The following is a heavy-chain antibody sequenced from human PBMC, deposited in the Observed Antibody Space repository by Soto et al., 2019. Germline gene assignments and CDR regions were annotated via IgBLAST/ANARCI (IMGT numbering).Heavy chain of an antibody. CDR2: IFYLGSS. CDR3: ARHSLALRKNNWFDP. Sequence: PSEAMCLTWAVYVGSFSGFYGGWLRQPPGKVLEWIGSIFYLGSSYYNPSLKSRVTMSVDTSKNQFSLRLRSVTAADTALYFCARHSLALRKNNWFDPWGQGIMLSVSS. V-gene: IGHV4-34*12. J-gene: IGHJ5*02. CDR1: VGSFSGFY. D-gene: IGHD3-3*02.